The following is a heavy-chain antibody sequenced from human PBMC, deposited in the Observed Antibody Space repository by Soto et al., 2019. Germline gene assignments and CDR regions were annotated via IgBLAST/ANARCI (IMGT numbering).Heavy chain of an antibody. Sequence: PGWSLRLYCATSGFTFSDYYMSWIRQAPGKGLEWVSYIGTRGNTKYYADSVRGRFTISRDNAKNSLYLQMNSLRADDTAVYYCARDGTEYYGEYYDYWGQGIPATVSS. V-gene: IGHV3-11*01. CDR3: ARDGTEYYGEYYDY. J-gene: IGHJ4*02. CDR2: IGTRGNTK. CDR1: GFTFSDYY. D-gene: IGHD4-17*01.